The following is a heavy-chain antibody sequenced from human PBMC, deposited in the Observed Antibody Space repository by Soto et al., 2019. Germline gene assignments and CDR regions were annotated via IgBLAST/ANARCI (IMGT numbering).Heavy chain of an antibody. V-gene: IGHV4-30-4*01. CDR3: ARVPSTYYYHRSGYWYNWFDP. CDR1: GSCGSVSSGDYY. CDR2: INYKGTT. D-gene: IGHD3-22*01. J-gene: IGHJ5*02. Sequence: LSLTCTVSGSCGSVSSGDYYWSWIRQPPGKGLEWVGYINYKGTTYYNPSLKSRLSMSLDTSKNQFSLKLSSVTAADTAVYYCARVPSTYYYHRSGYWYNWFDPRGQGILVTVSS.